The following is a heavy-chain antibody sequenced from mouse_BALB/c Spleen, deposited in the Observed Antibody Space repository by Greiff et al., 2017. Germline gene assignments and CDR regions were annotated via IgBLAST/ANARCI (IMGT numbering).Heavy chain of an antibody. V-gene: IGHV5-9-4*01. CDR2: ISSGGSYT. Sequence: EVKVVESGGGLVKPGGSLKLSCAASGFTFSSYAMSWVRQSPEKRLEWVAEISSGGSYTYYPDTVTGRFTISRDNAKNTLYLEMSSLRSEDTAMYYCAYGSRDYYAMDYWGQGTSVTVSS. J-gene: IGHJ4*01. D-gene: IGHD1-1*01. CDR3: AYGSRDYYAMDY. CDR1: GFTFSSYA.